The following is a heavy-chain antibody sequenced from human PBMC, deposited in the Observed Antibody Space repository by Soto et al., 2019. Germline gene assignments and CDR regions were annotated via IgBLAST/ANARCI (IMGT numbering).Heavy chain of an antibody. V-gene: IGHV1-3*01. CDR1: GYTFTSYA. D-gene: IGHD6-13*01. Sequence: QVQLVQSGAEVKKPGASVKVSCKASGYTFTSYAMHWVRQAPGQRLEWMGWINAGNGNTKYSQKFQGRVTITRDTSASTAYMGLSSLRSEDTAVYYCARDLGGSSYNVGYFQHWGQGTLVTVSS. CDR2: INAGNGNT. CDR3: ARDLGGSSYNVGYFQH. J-gene: IGHJ1*01.